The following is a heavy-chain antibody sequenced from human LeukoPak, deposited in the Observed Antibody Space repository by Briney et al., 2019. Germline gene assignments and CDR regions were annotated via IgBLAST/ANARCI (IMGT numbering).Heavy chain of an antibody. CDR1: GFIFSSYS. V-gene: IGHV3-21*01. CDR2: ISSSSTYI. CDR3: ARESEHSVSQVDFDL. J-gene: IGHJ3*01. D-gene: IGHD2-15*01. Sequence: GGSLRLSCAASGFIFSSYSMNWVRQAPGKGLEWVSSISSSSTYIYYADSVKGRFTISRDNAKNSLYLQMNSLRAEDTAVYYCARESEHSVSQVDFDLWGQGTMVTVSS.